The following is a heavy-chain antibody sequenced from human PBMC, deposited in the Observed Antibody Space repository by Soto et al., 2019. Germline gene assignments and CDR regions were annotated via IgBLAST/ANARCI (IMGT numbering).Heavy chain of an antibody. CDR1: GDSVSSNSSA. D-gene: IGHD5-12*01. J-gene: IGHJ4*02. CDR3: ASFRDIYGAFCAHFDY. V-gene: IGHV6-1*01. CDR2: TYYRSKWYN. Sequence: TLSLTCAISGDSVSSNSSAWNWIRESPSRGLEWLGRTYYRSKWYNDYAVSVKSRITINPDTSNNQISLQLNYVTPQDTAVYYCASFRDIYGAFCAHFDYLGLRILV.